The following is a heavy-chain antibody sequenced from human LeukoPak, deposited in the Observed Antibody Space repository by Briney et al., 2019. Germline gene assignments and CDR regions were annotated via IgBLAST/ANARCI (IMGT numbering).Heavy chain of an antibody. J-gene: IGHJ5*02. CDR1: GYSISSDYY. Sequence: SETLSLTCTVSGYSISSDYYWGWIQQPPGKVLEWIGIIYHSSSTYYNPSLKSRVTISVDTSKNQFSLNLSSVTAADTVVYYCAREGDISSVGWFDPWGQGTLVTVSS. D-gene: IGHD6-13*01. CDR3: AREGDISSVGWFDP. V-gene: IGHV4-38-2*02. CDR2: IYHSSST.